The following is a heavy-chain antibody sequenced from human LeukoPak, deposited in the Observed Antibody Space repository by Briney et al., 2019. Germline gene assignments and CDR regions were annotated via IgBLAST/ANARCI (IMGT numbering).Heavy chain of an antibody. D-gene: IGHD4-17*01. V-gene: IGHV1-8*01. Sequence: ASVKGSCKGSGYTFTRYDINWGRQATGQGLEWMGWMKANSGKTGYAQKLQGRVTMTRNTSISTAYMELSSLRSEDTAVYYCATVTSTSWGQGTLVTVSS. CDR2: MKANSGKT. CDR3: ATVTSTS. J-gene: IGHJ5*02. CDR1: GYTFTRYD.